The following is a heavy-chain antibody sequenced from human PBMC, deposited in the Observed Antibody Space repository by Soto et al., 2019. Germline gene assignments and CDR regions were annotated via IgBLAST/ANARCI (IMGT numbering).Heavy chain of an antibody. CDR1: GFIFDDFA. Sequence: GGSLRLSCAASGFIFDDFAIHWVRQAPGKGLEWVSSITLNSASVAYADSVKGRFTISRDNAKNSLYLQMNNLRPEDAALYYCTKEVYGMGYYYYGMDVWGQGTTVTVSS. CDR2: ITLNSASV. D-gene: IGHD2-8*01. J-gene: IGHJ6*02. CDR3: TKEVYGMGYYYYGMDV. V-gene: IGHV3-9*01.